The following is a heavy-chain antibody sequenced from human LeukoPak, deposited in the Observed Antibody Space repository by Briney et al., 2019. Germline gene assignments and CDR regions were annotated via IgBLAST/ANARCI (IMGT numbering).Heavy chain of an antibody. CDR3: ARDRPALGF. V-gene: IGHV1-46*01. CDR2: INTSGGST. J-gene: IGHJ4*02. Sequence: ASVKVSCKASGYTFTSYYMHWVRQAPGQGLEWMGIINTSGGSTSYAQKFQGRVIMTRDISTSTVYMELSSLRAEDTAVYYCARDRPALGFWGQGTLVTVSS. D-gene: IGHD3-16*01. CDR1: GYTFTSYY.